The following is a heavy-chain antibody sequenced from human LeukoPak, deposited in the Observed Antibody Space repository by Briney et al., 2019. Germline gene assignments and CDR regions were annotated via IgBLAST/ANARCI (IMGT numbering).Heavy chain of an antibody. CDR2: IHHSGST. CDR3: ARDDSSSSLDY. CDR1: GDSISSRNW. D-gene: IGHD6-6*01. J-gene: IGHJ4*02. Sequence: SETLSLTCDVSGDSISSRNWWSWVRQPPGKGLEWIGEIHHSGSTNYNPSLKSRVTISVDKSKNQFSLKLTSVTAADAAVYYCARDDSSSSLDYWGQGTLVAVS. V-gene: IGHV4-4*02.